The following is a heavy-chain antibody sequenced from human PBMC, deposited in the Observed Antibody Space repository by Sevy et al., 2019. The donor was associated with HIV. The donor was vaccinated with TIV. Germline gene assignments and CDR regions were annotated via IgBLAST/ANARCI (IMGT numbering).Heavy chain of an antibody. D-gene: IGHD2-2*01. CDR2: ISSSSSYI. J-gene: IGHJ6*02. V-gene: IGHV3-21*01. CDR3: ASYCSSTSCRGGYYYYYGMDV. Sequence: GGSLRLSCAASGFTFSSYSMNWVRQAPGKGLEWVSSISSSSSYIYYADSVKGRLTISRDNAKNSLYLQMNSLRAEDTAVYYCASYCSSTSCRGGYYYYYGMDVWGQGTTVTVSS. CDR1: GFTFSSYS.